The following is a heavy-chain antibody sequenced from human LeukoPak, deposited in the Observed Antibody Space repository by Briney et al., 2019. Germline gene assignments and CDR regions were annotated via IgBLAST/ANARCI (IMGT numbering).Heavy chain of an antibody. CDR3: AACPEWIAAACN. V-gene: IGHV1-58*02. D-gene: IGHD6-13*01. CDR1: GFTFTSSA. CDR2: IVVGSGNT. Sequence: SVTVSCKASGFTFTSSAMQLVRQARGQRVDWIGWIVVGSGNTNYAQKFQERVTITRDMSTSTAYMELSSLRSEYTAVYYCAACPEWIAAACNWGKGTLVTVSS. J-gene: IGHJ4*02.